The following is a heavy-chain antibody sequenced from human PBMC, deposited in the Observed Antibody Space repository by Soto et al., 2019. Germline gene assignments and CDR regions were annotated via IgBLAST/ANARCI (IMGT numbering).Heavy chain of an antibody. D-gene: IGHD3-10*01. J-gene: IGHJ6*02. CDR1: GYSFTSYW. CDR2: IDPSDSYT. CDR3: ATLYSGFFGMDV. Sequence: GESLKISCKGSGYSFTSYWISWVRQMPGKGLEWMGRIDPSDSYTNYSPSFQGHVTISADKSISTACLQWSSLKASDTAMYYCATLYSGFFGMDVWGQGTTVTVSS. V-gene: IGHV5-10-1*01.